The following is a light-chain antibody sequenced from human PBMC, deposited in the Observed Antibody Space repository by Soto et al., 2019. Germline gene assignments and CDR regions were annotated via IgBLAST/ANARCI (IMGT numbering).Light chain of an antibody. CDR3: QQYGNSPIT. CDR2: GAS. J-gene: IGKJ5*01. V-gene: IGKV3-20*01. CDR1: QSVSNSY. Sequence: EIVLTQSPGPLSLSPGERVTLSCRASQSVSNSYLAWYQQKPGQAPRLLIYGASTRATGIPDRFSGSGSGTDFTLTISRLEPEDFAVYYCQQYGNSPITFGQGTRLEIK.